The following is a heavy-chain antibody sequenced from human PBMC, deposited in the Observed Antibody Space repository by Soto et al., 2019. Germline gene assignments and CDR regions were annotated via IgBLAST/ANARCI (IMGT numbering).Heavy chain of an antibody. CDR1: GYTFTSYD. Sequence: GALLMDSCTASGYTFTSYDINWVRQATGQGLEWMGWMNPNSGNTGYAQKFQGRVTMTRNTSISTAYMELSSLRSEDTAVYYCARDAFDIWGQGTMVTVSS. CDR2: MNPNSGNT. CDR3: ARDAFDI. V-gene: IGHV1-8*01. J-gene: IGHJ3*02.